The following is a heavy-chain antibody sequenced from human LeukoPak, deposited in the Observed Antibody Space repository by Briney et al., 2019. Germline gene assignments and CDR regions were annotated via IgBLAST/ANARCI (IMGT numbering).Heavy chain of an antibody. CDR1: GGSFSTDY. D-gene: IGHD5-24*01. J-gene: IGHJ3*02. Sequence: SETLSLTCTVSGGSFSTDYWSWIRQPPGKGLEWIGYIYYSGFTDYNPSLKSRVTMSIDTSKNQFSLKLSSVTAADTAVYYCARDSKRLTSDGFDIWGQGTMVTVSS. CDR2: IYYSGFT. V-gene: IGHV4-59*01. CDR3: ARDSKRLTSDGFDI.